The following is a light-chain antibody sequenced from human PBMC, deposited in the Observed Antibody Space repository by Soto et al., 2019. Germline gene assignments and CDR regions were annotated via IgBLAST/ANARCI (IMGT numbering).Light chain of an antibody. CDR2: AAS. CDR3: QHYNSYSEA. Sequence: DIQMTHAPSSLSSSVVHRVIITCRASQSIRTCLNWYQQKPGKAPNLLIYAASTFQSGVPSRFSGSGSGTEFTLTISSLQPDDFATYYCQHYNSYSEAFGQGTKVDIK. CDR1: QSIRTC. J-gene: IGKJ1*01. V-gene: IGKV1-5*01.